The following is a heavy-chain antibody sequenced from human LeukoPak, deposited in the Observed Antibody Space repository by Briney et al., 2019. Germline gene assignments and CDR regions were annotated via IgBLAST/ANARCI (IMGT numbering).Heavy chain of an antibody. CDR2: INPTSGGT. CDR1: GYTFTGYY. Sequence: GASVKVSCKASGYTFTGYYMHWVRQAPGQGLEWMGWINPTSGGTNYAQKFQGRVTMTRDTSISTAYMELSRLRSDDTAVYYCARGRGGLGMQQLALLCLGYWGQGTLVTVSS. J-gene: IGHJ4*02. D-gene: IGHD6-13*01. V-gene: IGHV1-2*02. CDR3: ARGRGGLGMQQLALLCLGY.